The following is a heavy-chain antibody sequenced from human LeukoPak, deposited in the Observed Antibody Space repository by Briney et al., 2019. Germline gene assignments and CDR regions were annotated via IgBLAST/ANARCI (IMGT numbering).Heavy chain of an antibody. D-gene: IGHD3-9*01. Sequence: GGSLRLSCAASGFTFSNYWMHWVRQAPGKGLVWVSRINSDGRSTNYADSVKGRFTISRDNAKNTLYLQMNSLRAEDTAVYYCARGADSGYSSDNWGQGTLVSASS. V-gene: IGHV3-74*01. J-gene: IGHJ4*02. CDR2: INSDGRST. CDR3: ARGADSGYSSDN. CDR1: GFTFSNYW.